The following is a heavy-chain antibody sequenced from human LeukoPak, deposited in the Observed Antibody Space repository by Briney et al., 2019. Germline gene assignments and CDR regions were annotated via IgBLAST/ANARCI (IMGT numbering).Heavy chain of an antibody. CDR3: AKEGDNTGYRYFDD. CDR1: GFKLIGYS. D-gene: IGHD3-22*01. V-gene: IGHV3-48*04. Sequence: GGSLRLSCAASGFKLIGYSMNWVRQAPGKGLEWVSYINSSSGTIIYADSAKGRFTISRDNAKNSLYLQMNSLRAEDTAVYYCAKEGDNTGYRYFDDWGQGTLDTVSS. CDR2: INSSSGTI. J-gene: IGHJ4*02.